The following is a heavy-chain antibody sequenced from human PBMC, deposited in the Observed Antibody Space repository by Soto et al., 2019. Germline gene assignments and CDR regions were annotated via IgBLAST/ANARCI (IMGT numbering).Heavy chain of an antibody. CDR3: ARSEAGHGCFDP. J-gene: IGHJ5*02. CDR2: ISSSSSYI. CDR1: GFTFSSYS. Sequence: GGSLRLSCAASGFTFSSYSMNWVRQAPGKGLEWVSSISSSSSYIYYADSVKGRFTISRDNAKNSLYLQMNSLRAEDTAVYYCARSEAGHGCFDPWGQGTLVTVPS. V-gene: IGHV3-21*01. D-gene: IGHD4-17*01.